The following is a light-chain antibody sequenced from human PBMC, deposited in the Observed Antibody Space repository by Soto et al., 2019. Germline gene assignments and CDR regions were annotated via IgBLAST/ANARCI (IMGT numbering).Light chain of an antibody. CDR2: DVS. J-gene: IGLJ1*01. V-gene: IGLV2-14*01. Sequence: QSALTQPASVSGSPGQSITISCTGTSSDVGGYNYVSWYQQHPGKAPKLMNYDVSNRPSGVSNRFSGSKSGNTASLTISALQAEDEDDYYCSSYTSSSTRVFGTGTKVTVL. CDR3: SSYTSSSTRV. CDR1: SSDVGGYNY.